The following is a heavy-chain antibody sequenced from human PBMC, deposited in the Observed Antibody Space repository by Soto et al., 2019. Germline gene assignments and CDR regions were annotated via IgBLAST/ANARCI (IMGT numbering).Heavy chain of an antibody. D-gene: IGHD3-10*01. CDR2: IFYRGTT. J-gene: IGHJ4*02. CDR3: ARAGFSYGHLLI. CDR1: GDSTSSGGYY. Sequence: SETLSLTCTASGDSTSSGGYYWCWIRQYPGKGLEWIGYIFYRGTTFYNPSLKSLVSISVDTSKNQFSLSLTSVTAADTAVYYCARAGFSYGHLLIWGQGIRLNASS. V-gene: IGHV4-30-4*08.